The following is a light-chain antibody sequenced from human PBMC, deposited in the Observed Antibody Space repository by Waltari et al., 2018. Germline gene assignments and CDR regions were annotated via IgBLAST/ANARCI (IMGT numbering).Light chain of an antibody. CDR1: CSNIGACYD. CDR2: GNS. V-gene: IGLV1-40*01. J-gene: IGLJ2*01. CDR3: QSYDSSLSGVV. Sequence: QSVLTQPPSVSGAPGQRVTLSCTASCSNIGACYDISWYQQLPGTAPKFLIYGNSNRPSGVPDRFSGSKSGTAASLAITGLQAEDEADYYCQSYDSSLSGVVFGGGTKLTVL.